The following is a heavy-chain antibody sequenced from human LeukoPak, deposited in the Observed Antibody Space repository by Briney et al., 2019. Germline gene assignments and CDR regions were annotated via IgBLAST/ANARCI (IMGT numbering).Heavy chain of an antibody. Sequence: GESLKISCKGSGYSFTSYWIGWVRQMPGKGLEWMGIIYPGDSDTRYSPSFQGQVTISADKSISTAYLQWSSLKASDTAMYYCARLDIVVVPAASNAFDIWGQGTKVTVSS. CDR1: GYSFTSYW. V-gene: IGHV5-51*01. CDR3: ARLDIVVVPAASNAFDI. D-gene: IGHD2-2*03. CDR2: IYPGDSDT. J-gene: IGHJ3*02.